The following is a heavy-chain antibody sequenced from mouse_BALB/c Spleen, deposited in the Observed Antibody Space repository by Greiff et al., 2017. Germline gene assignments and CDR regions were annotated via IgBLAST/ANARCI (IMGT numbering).Heavy chain of an antibody. CDR2: IDPSDSET. J-gene: IGHJ3*01. CDR1: GYTFTSYW. CDR3: ARDLYYDYDVWFAY. V-gene: IGHV1-69*02. Sequence: VQLQQPGAELVKPGAPVKLSCKASGYTFTSYWMNWVKQRPGRGLEWIGRIDPSDSETHYNQKFKDKATLTVDKSSSTAYIQLSSLTSEDSAVYYCARDLYYDYDVWFAYGGQGTLVTVSA. D-gene: IGHD2-4*01.